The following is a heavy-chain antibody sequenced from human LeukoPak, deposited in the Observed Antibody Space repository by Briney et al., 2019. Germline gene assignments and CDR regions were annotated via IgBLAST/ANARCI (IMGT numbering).Heavy chain of an antibody. D-gene: IGHD3-3*01. J-gene: IGHJ4*02. Sequence: ASVKVSCKASGYTFTGYYMHWVRQAPGQGLEWMGWINPKSGATNYAQKFQGRVTMTRDTSISTAYMEVSRMTSDDTAVYYCATSGGTSGPELDYWGQGTLVTVSS. V-gene: IGHV1-2*02. CDR1: GYTFTGYY. CDR2: INPKSGAT. CDR3: ATSGGTSGPELDY.